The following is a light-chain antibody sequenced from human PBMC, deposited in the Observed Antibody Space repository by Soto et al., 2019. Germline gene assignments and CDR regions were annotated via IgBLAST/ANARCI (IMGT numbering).Light chain of an antibody. J-gene: IGKJ1*01. CDR3: QQRSSWPPWT. V-gene: IGKV3-11*01. CDR2: DVS. Sequence: EVVLTQFPATLSLSPGERDTLSCRASQRISSYLAWYQQKPGQAPRLLIYDVSNRATGIPARFSGSGSGTDFTLTISSLEPEDFAVYYCQQRSSWPPWTFGQGTKVEVK. CDR1: QRISSY.